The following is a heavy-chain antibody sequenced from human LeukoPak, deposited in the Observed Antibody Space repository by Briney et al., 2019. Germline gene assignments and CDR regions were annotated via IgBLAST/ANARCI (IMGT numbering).Heavy chain of an antibody. D-gene: IGHD5-12*01. Sequence: ASVKVSCKASGYTFTGYYIHWVRQAPGQGLEWVGWINPNSGGTNYAQKLQGRVTMTRDTSISTAYMDLSRLRSDDTAVYYCARDSGSGYSDYWGQGTLVTVSS. J-gene: IGHJ4*02. CDR3: ARDSGSGYSDY. CDR1: GYTFTGYY. CDR2: INPNSGGT. V-gene: IGHV1-2*02.